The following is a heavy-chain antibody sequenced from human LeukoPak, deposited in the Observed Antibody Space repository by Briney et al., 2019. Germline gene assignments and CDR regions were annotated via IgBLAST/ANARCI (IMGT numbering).Heavy chain of an antibody. CDR1: GGSFSGYY. J-gene: IGHJ4*02. D-gene: IGHD2-2*01. CDR2: MNHSGRT. V-gene: IGHV4-34*01. CDR3: ARRYCSSASCHATDY. Sequence: PSETLSLTCAVSGGSFSGYYWSGIRQPPGKGVEWMGEMNHSGRTNYNPSLKSRVTISVDTSKNQFSLKLSAVTAADTAVYYCARRYCSSASCHATDYWGQGSMVTVCS.